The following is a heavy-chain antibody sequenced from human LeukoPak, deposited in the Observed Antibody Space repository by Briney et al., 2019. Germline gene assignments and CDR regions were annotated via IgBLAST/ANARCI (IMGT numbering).Heavy chain of an antibody. D-gene: IGHD6-25*01. J-gene: IGHJ6*03. CDR1: GFTFSSYE. CDR3: ARDGTPNYSSGWVYMDV. CDR2: IGSSDSTT. Sequence: GGSLRLSCTASGFTFSSYEMNWVRQAPGKGLEWLSYIGSSDSTTHYADSVKGRFTISRDNAKNSLYLQMNSLRVEDTAVYYCARDGTPNYSSGWVYMDVWGEGTTVTISS. V-gene: IGHV3-48*03.